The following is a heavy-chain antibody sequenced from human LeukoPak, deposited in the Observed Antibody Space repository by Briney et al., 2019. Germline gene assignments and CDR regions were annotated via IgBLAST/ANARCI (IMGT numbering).Heavy chain of an antibody. D-gene: IGHD2-2*01. Sequence: ASVKVSCKASGYTFTGYYMHWVQQAPGQGLEWMGWINNNSGGTNYAQKFQGRVTMTRDTSICTAYMELSRLRSDDTAVYYCAREADIVVVPAAHRYNWFDPWGQGTLVTVSS. CDR1: GYTFTGYY. CDR2: INNNSGGT. CDR3: AREADIVVVPAAHRYNWFDP. J-gene: IGHJ5*02. V-gene: IGHV1-2*02.